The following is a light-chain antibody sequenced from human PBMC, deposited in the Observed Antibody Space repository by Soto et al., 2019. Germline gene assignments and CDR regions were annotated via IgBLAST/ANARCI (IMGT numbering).Light chain of an antibody. Sequence: EIVLTQSPATLSLSPGERATLSCRASQSVSSYLAWYQQKPGQAPRLLIYDASNRATGIPARFSGSGSGTNYTITISSLEPEDFAVYYCKQRSNWITFGQGTRLEIK. CDR2: DAS. CDR1: QSVSSY. J-gene: IGKJ5*01. CDR3: KQRSNWIT. V-gene: IGKV3-11*01.